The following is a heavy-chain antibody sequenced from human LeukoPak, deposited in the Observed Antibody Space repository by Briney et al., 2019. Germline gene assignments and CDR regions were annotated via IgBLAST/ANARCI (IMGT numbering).Heavy chain of an antibody. CDR2: IKEDGREK. V-gene: IGHV3-7*01. CDR1: RFIFRNYW. CDR3: LSGSGH. Sequence: GGSLTLSRLSARFIFRNYWLGWVRQAPGKGLEWGANIKEDGREKYYVDPVKGRFIISRDDAKNSLYLQMNILRAEYTAVFYCLSGSGHCGQGTLVSVSS. D-gene: IGHD3-10*01. J-gene: IGHJ4*02.